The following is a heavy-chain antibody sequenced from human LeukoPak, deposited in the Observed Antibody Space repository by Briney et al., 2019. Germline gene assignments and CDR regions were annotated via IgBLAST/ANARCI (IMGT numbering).Heavy chain of an antibody. V-gene: IGHV3-9*01. CDR1: GFTFDDYA. J-gene: IGHJ5*02. CDR3: AKDRGIYSGSYYPWFDP. Sequence: GGSLRLSCAASGFTFDDYAMHWVRQAPGKGLEWVSGISWNSGSIGYADSVEGRFTISRDNAKNSLYLQMNSLRAEDTALYYCAKDRGIYSGSYYPWFDPWGQGTLVTVSS. D-gene: IGHD1-26*01. CDR2: ISWNSGSI.